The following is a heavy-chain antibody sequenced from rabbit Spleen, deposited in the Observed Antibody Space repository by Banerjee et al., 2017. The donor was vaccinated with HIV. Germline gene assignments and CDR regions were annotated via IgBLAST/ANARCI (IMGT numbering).Heavy chain of an antibody. D-gene: IGHD4-1*01. CDR1: GVSFSDKDV. V-gene: IGHV1S45*01. Sequence: EQLEESGGGLVKPEGSLTLTCKASGVSFSDKDVMCWVRQAPGKGLEWIACINTVTGKSVYATWAKGRFTISKTSTTVTLQMTSLTAADTATYFCARDSNDWCFDVWGPGTLVTVS. CDR2: INTVTGKS. J-gene: IGHJ2*01. CDR3: ARDSNDWCFDV.